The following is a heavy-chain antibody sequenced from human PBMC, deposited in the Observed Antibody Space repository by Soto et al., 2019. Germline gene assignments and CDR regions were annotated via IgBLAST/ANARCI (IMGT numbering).Heavy chain of an antibody. CDR1: GFTFSSYA. CDR3: ANLRLNWGTQSLFDY. Sequence: EVQLLESGGGLVQPGGSLRLSCAASGFTFSSYAMSWVRQAPGKGLEWVSAISGSGGSTYYADSVKGRFTISRDNAKNTLYMQMNSPRADDTAVYYSANLRLNWGTQSLFDYWGQGTLVTVSS. D-gene: IGHD7-27*01. V-gene: IGHV3-23*01. CDR2: ISGSGGST. J-gene: IGHJ4*02.